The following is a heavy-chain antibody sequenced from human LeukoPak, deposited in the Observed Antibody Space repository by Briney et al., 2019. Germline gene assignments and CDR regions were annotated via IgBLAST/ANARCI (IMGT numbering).Heavy chain of an antibody. CDR2: IKQDGSEK. CDR1: GFTFSSYW. V-gene: IGHV3-7*01. CDR3: ARDPYSGGYGNYYYYFMDV. J-gene: IGHJ6*03. Sequence: GGSLRLSCAASGFTFSSYWMSWVRQAPGKGLEWVANIKQDGSEKYYVDSVKGRFTISRDNAKNSLYLQMNSLRAEDTAVYYCARDPYSGGYGNYYYYFMDVWGKGTTVTISS. D-gene: IGHD1-26*01.